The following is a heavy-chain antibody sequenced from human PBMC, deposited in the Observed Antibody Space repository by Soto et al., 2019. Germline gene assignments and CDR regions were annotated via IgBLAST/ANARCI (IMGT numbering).Heavy chain of an antibody. CDR2: FDPEGGET. V-gene: IGHV1-24*01. CDR3: SSGWYEYYYYGMDV. D-gene: IGHD6-19*01. Sequence: ASVKVSCKVSGYTLTELSMHWVLQAPGEGLEWMGGFDPEGGETIYPQKFQGRVTMTRNTSISTAYMELSSLRSEDTAVYYCSSGWYEYYYYGMDVWGQGTTVTVSS. CDR1: GYTLTELS. J-gene: IGHJ6*02.